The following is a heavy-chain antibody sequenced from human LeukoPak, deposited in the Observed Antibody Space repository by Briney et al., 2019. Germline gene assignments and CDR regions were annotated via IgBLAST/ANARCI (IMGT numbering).Heavy chain of an antibody. J-gene: IGHJ6*02. V-gene: IGHV4-39*07. CDR2: IYNNGDT. CDR3: ARDGSGSYWSPYYYGMDV. Sequence: PSETLSLTCTVSGDSISTSTYYWGWIRQPPGKGLEWIGSIYNNGDTYDNPSLKGRVTISVDPSNNQFSLKLTSVTAADTAVYYCARDGSGSYWSPYYYGMDVWGQGTTVTVSS. CDR1: GDSISTSTYY. D-gene: IGHD3-10*01.